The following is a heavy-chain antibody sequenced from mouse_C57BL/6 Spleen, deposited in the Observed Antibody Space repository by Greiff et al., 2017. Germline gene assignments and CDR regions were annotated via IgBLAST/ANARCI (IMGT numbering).Heavy chain of an antibody. CDR2: ILPGSGSP. CDR3: ARDDSSSYVDWFAY. V-gene: IGHV1-9*01. CDR1: GYTFTGYW. D-gene: IGHD1-1*01. Sequence: QVKLQESGAALMKPGASVKLSCKATGYTFTGYWIEWVKQRPGHGLEWIGEILPGSGSPTYHEKLKGKATFTEDTSSNTAYMQLSSLTTEDSANYYCARDDSSSYVDWFAYWGQGTLVTVSA. J-gene: IGHJ3*01.